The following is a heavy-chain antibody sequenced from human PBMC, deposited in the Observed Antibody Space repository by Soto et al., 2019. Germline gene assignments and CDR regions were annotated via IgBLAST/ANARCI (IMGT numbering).Heavy chain of an antibody. V-gene: IGHV3-7*04. CDR1: GFSFRSDW. Sequence: EDQLVESGGGLVQPGGSLRLTCAVSGFSFRSDWMNWVGQAPGKGLEWVAHTNQDGSEKYYLDPVKGRFTIFRDNAKNSLYLQMNSLRAEDTAVYYCSGGVGDAIWGQGTLVTVSS. D-gene: IGHD1-26*01. CDR3: SGGVGDAI. CDR2: TNQDGSEK. J-gene: IGHJ4*02.